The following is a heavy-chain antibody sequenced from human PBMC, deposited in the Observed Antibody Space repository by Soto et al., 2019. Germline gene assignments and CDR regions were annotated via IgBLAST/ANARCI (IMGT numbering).Heavy chain of an antibody. CDR1: GFTFSSYG. CDR3: AKDPGLPYGDYEGWFDP. V-gene: IGHV3-30*18. Sequence: PGGSLRLSCAASGFTFSSYGMHWVRQAPGKGLEWVAVISYDGSNKYYADSVKGRFTISRDNSKNTLYLQMNSLRAEDTAVYYCAKDPGLPYGDYEGWFDPWGQGTLVTVSS. D-gene: IGHD4-17*01. J-gene: IGHJ5*02. CDR2: ISYDGSNK.